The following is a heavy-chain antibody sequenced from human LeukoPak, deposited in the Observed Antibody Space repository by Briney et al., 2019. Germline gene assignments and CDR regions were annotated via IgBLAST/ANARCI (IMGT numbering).Heavy chain of an antibody. CDR2: MYSGGST. CDR3: ARDRVIPGGYYYGLDV. V-gene: IGHV3-53*01. D-gene: IGHD2-21*01. Sequence: TGGSLRLSCAASGFTVSSNYMSWVRQAPGKGLEWVSVMYSGGSTYYADSVKGRFTISRDNSKTTMYLQMNSLRARATAMYYCARDRVIPGGYYYGLDVWGQGTTVTVSS. J-gene: IGHJ6*02. CDR1: GFTVSSNY.